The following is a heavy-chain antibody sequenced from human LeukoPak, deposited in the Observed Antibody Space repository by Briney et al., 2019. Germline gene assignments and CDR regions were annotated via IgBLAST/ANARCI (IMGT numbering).Heavy chain of an antibody. V-gene: IGHV3-23*01. CDR2: ISGSGGST. CDR1: GFTFSSYA. Sequence: PGGSLRLSCAASGFTFSSYAMTWVRQAPGKGLEWVSSISGSGGSTSYAVSVKGRFTISRDNSKNTMYLQMNSLRAEDTAVYYCARGPSIAARYDAFDIWGQGTMVTVSS. D-gene: IGHD6-6*01. J-gene: IGHJ3*02. CDR3: ARGPSIAARYDAFDI.